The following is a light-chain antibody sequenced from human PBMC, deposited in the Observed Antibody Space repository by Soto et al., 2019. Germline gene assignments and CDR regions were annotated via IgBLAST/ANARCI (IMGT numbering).Light chain of an antibody. CDR2: EVV. CDR1: SSDVGGHNY. Sequence: QSVLTQPASVSGSPGQSITISCTGTSSDVGGHNYVSWYQQHPGKAPNLIIYEVVYRPSGVSNRFSGSKSGNTASLTISGLQAEDDADYYCSSYTSTSTLVFGGGTKLTVL. CDR3: SSYTSTSTLV. V-gene: IGLV2-14*01. J-gene: IGLJ2*01.